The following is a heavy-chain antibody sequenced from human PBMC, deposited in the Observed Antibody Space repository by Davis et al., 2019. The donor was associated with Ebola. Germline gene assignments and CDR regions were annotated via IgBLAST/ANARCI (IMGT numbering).Heavy chain of an antibody. D-gene: IGHD3-16*01. CDR3: VRFGRGAY. CDR1: DGSISSHY. CDR2: IYDSGRT. J-gene: IGHJ4*02. V-gene: IGHV4-59*11. Sequence: PSETLSLTCTFSDGSISSHYWNWIRQPPGKGLEWVGIIYDSGRTPYNPSLKSRVTISEDTSKNQFSLNLRSVTAADTAVYYCVRFGRGAYWGQGTLVTVSS.